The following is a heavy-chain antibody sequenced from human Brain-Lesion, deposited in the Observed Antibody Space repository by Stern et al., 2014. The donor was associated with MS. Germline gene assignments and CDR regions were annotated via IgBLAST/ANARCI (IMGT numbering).Heavy chain of an antibody. V-gene: IGHV3-7*01. CDR2: IKEDGTEK. Sequence: EVQLGESGGGLVQPGGSLTISCTAPGFTFGNYWMAWVRQAPGKGLEWVDKIKEDGTEKNYVDSVKGRFTISRDNARNSLYLQMNSLRVEDTALYYCARVYNTIYGIVTQRGSGMDVWGQGTTVIVSS. CDR1: GFTFGNYW. CDR3: ARVYNTIYGIVTQRGSGMDV. J-gene: IGHJ6*02. D-gene: IGHD3-3*01.